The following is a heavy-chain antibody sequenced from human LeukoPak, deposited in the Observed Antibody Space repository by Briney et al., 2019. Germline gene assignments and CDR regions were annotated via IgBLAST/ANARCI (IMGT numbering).Heavy chain of an antibody. J-gene: IGHJ4*02. Sequence: GGSLRLSCAASGFTFSSYAMHWVRQAPGKGLEWVAVISYDGSNKYYADSVKGRFTISRDNSKNTLYLQMNSLRAEDTAVYYCAKVTAFYGSGLFDYWGQGTLVTVSS. CDR3: AKVTAFYGSGLFDY. V-gene: IGHV3-30*04. D-gene: IGHD3-10*01. CDR1: GFTFSSYA. CDR2: ISYDGSNK.